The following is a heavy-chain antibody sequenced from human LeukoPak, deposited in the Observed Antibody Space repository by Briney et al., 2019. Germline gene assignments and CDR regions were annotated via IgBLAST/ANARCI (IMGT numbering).Heavy chain of an antibody. Sequence: SETLSLTCTVSGDSISNYYWSWIRQPAGKGLEWIGRIYTSGSTNYNPSLKSRVTMSVDTSKNQFSLKLSSVTAADTAVYYCARVSLVRGAPDFYFDYWGQGTLVTVSS. CDR3: ARVSLVRGAPDFYFDY. CDR2: IYTSGST. CDR1: GDSISNYY. J-gene: IGHJ4*02. D-gene: IGHD3-10*01. V-gene: IGHV4-4*07.